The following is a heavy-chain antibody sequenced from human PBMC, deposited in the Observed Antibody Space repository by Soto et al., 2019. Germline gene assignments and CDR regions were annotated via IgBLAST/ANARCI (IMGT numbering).Heavy chain of an antibody. Sequence: ASVKVSCNASGYTFRNYGINWVRQAPGQGLEWMGWISAYNGNTNYAQKFQGRVTMATDTPTSTAYMELRSLQSDDTAVYYCARDGRQFVPNSDNYDLWVQGTTVTVSS. CDR1: GYTFRNYG. CDR2: ISAYNGNT. D-gene: IGHD6-6*01. J-gene: IGHJ3*01. CDR3: ARDGRQFVPNSDNYDL. V-gene: IGHV1-18*01.